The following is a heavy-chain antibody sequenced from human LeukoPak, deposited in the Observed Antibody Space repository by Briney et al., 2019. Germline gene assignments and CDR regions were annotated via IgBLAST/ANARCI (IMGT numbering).Heavy chain of an antibody. CDR1: GGSISSISSNNYH. CDR3: AREMGAVTAHGIDV. D-gene: IGHD3-16*01. Sequence: KASETLSLTCIVSGGSISSISSNNYHWGWIRQPPGKGLEWIGSTYYSGSTYYNPSPKSRVTISVDTSKNQFSLKLSSVTAADTALYYCAREMGAVTAHGIDVWGQGTTVTVSS. V-gene: IGHV4-39*02. CDR2: TYYSGST. J-gene: IGHJ6*02.